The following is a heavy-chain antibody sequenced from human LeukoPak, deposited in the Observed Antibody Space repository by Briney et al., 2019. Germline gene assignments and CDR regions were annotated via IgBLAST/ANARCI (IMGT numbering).Heavy chain of an antibody. Sequence: AASVKVSCKAPGYTFTSYYMHWVRQAPGQGLEWMGIINPSGGSTSYAQKFQGRVTITADKSTSTAYMELSSLRSEDTAVYYCASIYYGSGSYYNGNDYWGQGTLVTVSS. CDR1: GYTFTSYY. CDR3: ASIYYGSGSYYNGNDY. J-gene: IGHJ4*02. V-gene: IGHV1-46*01. CDR2: INPSGGST. D-gene: IGHD3-10*01.